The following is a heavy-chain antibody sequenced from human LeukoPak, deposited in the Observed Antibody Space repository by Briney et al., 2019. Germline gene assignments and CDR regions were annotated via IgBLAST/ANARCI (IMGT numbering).Heavy chain of an antibody. CDR1: GGTFSSYA. CDR2: IIPIFGTA. J-gene: IGHJ3*02. Sequence: SVKVSCKASGGTFSSYAISWVRQAPGQGREGMGGIIPIFGTANYAQKFQGRVTITADESTSTAYMQLSSLRSEDTAVYYCARDRGSGSSDAFDIWGQGTMVTVSS. D-gene: IGHD6-19*01. CDR3: ARDRGSGSSDAFDI. V-gene: IGHV1-69*01.